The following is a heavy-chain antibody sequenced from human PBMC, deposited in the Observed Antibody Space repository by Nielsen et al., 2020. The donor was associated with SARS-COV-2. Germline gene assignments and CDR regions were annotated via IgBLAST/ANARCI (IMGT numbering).Heavy chain of an antibody. CDR2: IKSKTDGGTT. J-gene: IGHJ4*02. Sequence: GGSLRLSCAASGFTFSNAWMSWVRKAPGKGLEWVGRIKSKTDGGTTDYAAPVKGRFTISRDDSKNTLYLQMNSLKTEDTAVYYCTTDDYYDSSGYSDYWGQGTRVTVSS. CDR1: GFTFSNAW. CDR3: TTDDYYDSSGYSDY. D-gene: IGHD3-22*01. V-gene: IGHV3-15*01.